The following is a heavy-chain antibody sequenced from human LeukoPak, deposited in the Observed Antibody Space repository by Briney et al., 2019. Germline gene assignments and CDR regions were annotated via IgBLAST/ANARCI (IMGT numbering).Heavy chain of an antibody. CDR3: ARVGTYCGGDCYFDY. J-gene: IGHJ4*02. D-gene: IGHD2-21*01. CDR1: GGTFSSYA. CDR2: IIPILGTA. Sequence: SVKVSCKASGGTFSSYAISWVRQAPGQGLEWMGGIIPILGTANYAQKFQGRVTITADESTSTAYMELSSLRSEDTAVYYCARVGTYCGGDCYFDYWGQGTLVTVSS. V-gene: IGHV1-69*13.